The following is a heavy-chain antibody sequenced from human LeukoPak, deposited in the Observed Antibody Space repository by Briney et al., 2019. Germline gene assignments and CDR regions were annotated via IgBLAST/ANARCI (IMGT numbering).Heavy chain of an antibody. CDR2: ISFDGTNK. CDR1: GVTLSNYA. D-gene: IGHD4-17*01. Sequence: GGSLRLSCTASGVTLSNYAMHWVRRPPGRGLEWVAVISFDGTNKYYGDSVEGRFSVSRDNSKSTLHLQMNSLRPDDTAMYYCATDYGDYEPIDYWGQGTLVTVSS. J-gene: IGHJ4*02. V-gene: IGHV3-30*04. CDR3: ATDYGDYEPIDY.